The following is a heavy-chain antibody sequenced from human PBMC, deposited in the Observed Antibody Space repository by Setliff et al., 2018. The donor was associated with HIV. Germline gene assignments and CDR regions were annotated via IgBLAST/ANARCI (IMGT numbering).Heavy chain of an antibody. D-gene: IGHD2-2*02. CDR2: IYPVDSDT. Sequence: PGESLKISCQGSGYTFTKYWIGWVRQMPGKGLEWMGVIYPVDSDTRYSPSFQGQVTISADRPISTAYLQWSSLKASDTAMYYCVRPGCSTSSCYSSNGSDLWGPGTMVTVSS. J-gene: IGHJ3*01. V-gene: IGHV5-51*01. CDR3: VRPGCSTSSCYSSNGSDL. CDR1: GYTFTKYW.